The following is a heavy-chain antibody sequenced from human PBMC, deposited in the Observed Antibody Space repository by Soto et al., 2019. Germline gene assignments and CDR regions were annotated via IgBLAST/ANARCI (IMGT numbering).Heavy chain of an antibody. Sequence: SGPTLVNPTQTLTLTCTLSGFSLSTSGVGVGWIRQSPGKALEWLAVIYWDDVKHYSPSLERRLTITKDTSESEVVLTMTNMDPVDTATYYCARKGSGDYALDYWGQGILVTVSS. D-gene: IGHD4-17*01. CDR1: GFSLSTSGVG. J-gene: IGHJ4*02. V-gene: IGHV2-5*02. CDR2: IYWDDVK. CDR3: ARKGSGDYALDY.